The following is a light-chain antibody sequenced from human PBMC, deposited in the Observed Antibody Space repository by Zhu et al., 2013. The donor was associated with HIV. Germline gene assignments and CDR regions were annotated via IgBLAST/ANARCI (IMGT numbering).Light chain of an antibody. V-gene: IGLV8-61*01. CDR3: SSYGTGGTLVV. CDR2: STN. CDR1: SGSVSTSYY. J-gene: IGLJ2*01. Sequence: QTVVTQEPSFSVSPGGTVTLTCGLSSGSVSTSYYPSWYQQTPGQAPRTLIYSTNTRSSGVPDRFSGSKSGNTASLTISGLQSEDEADYYCSSYGTGGTLVVFGGGTQLTVL.